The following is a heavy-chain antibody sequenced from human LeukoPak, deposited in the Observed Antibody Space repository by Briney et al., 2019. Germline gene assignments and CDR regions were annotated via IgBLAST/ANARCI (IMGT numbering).Heavy chain of an antibody. CDR1: GFTFSDFY. D-gene: IGHD5-18*01. J-gene: IGHJ4*02. Sequence: GGSLRLSCAASGFTFSDFYMSWMRQAPGKGLEWVSYITRGGDAVYYADSVKGRFTISRDNAKNSLFLQMNSLRDEDTAVYYCARGHTSTDHWGQETMVTVSS. V-gene: IGHV3-11*01. CDR3: ARGHTSTDH. CDR2: ITRGGDAV.